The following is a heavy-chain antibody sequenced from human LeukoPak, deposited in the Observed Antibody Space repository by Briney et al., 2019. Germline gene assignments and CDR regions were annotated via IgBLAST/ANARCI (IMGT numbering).Heavy chain of an antibody. Sequence: GRSLRLSCAASGFTFHDYAMHWVRQAPGKGLEWVSGLSWNAANIGHAESVRGRFTISRDNAGNSLYLQMNSLRPEDTALYYCAKALGCTVTTRTYFDYWGQGTLVTVSS. J-gene: IGHJ4*02. V-gene: IGHV3-9*01. CDR1: GFTFHDYA. CDR2: LSWNAANI. D-gene: IGHD4-17*01. CDR3: AKALGCTVTTRTYFDY.